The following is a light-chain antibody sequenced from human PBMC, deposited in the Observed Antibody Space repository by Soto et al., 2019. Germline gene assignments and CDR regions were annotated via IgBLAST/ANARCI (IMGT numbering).Light chain of an antibody. V-gene: IGKV3-11*01. CDR1: QSVSSH. CDR3: QQRDDSWT. J-gene: IGKJ1*01. CDR2: DAY. Sequence: IFVTQSPATXSLPLPERATLSCRASQSVSSHSEWYQQQTGKXPXXLIYDAYNTATGITARFSGSGSATDLTLTSSSLDNEDCAVYYCQQRDDSWTFGQGTEVEI.